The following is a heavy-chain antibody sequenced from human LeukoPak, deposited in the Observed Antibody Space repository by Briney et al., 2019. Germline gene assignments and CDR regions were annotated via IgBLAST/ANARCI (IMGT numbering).Heavy chain of an antibody. CDR1: GFSFSSYS. Sequence: PGGSLRLSCAASGFSFSSYSLNWVRQAPRKGLEWVSSITSSSTYIYYADSVKGRFTISRDNAKNSLYLQMNSLRAEDTAVYYCARVSGSGRAFDIWGQGTMVTVSS. CDR2: ITSSSTYI. V-gene: IGHV3-21*01. CDR3: ARVSGSGRAFDI. J-gene: IGHJ3*02.